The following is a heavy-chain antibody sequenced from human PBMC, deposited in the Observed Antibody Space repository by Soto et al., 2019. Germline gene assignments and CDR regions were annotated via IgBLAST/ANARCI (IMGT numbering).Heavy chain of an antibody. CDR1: GGSFSGYY. CDR3: ARRGKTTVSQYWYFNL. CDR2: INHSGST. Sequence: QVQLQQWGAGLLKPSETLSLTCAVYGGSFSGYYWSWIRQPPGKGLEWIGEINHSGSTNHNPSLKSRVTISVDTSKNQFSLKLSSVTAADTAVYYCARRGKTTVSQYWYFNLWGRGTLATVSS. J-gene: IGHJ2*01. D-gene: IGHD4-17*01. V-gene: IGHV4-34*01.